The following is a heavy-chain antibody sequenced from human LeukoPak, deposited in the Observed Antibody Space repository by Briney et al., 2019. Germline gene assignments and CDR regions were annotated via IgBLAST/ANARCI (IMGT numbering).Heavy chain of an antibody. Sequence: GESLKISCKGSGYSFTSYWIGWVRQMPGKGLEWMGIIYPGDSDTRYSPSFQGQVTISADKSISTAYLQWSSLKASDTAMYYCARRAAGSSWFDYYYMDVWGKGTTVTVSS. V-gene: IGHV5-51*01. CDR2: IYPGDSDT. CDR3: ARRAAGSSWFDYYYMDV. CDR1: GYSFTSYW. D-gene: IGHD6-13*01. J-gene: IGHJ6*03.